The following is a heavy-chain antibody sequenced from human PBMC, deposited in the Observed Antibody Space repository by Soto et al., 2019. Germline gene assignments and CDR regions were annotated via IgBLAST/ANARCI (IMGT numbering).Heavy chain of an antibody. J-gene: IGHJ6*02. Sequence: GGSLRLSCADSGFTFSRYGMHWVRQAPGRGLEWVAVISPDGGNKYYGDSVKGRFAVSRDNSKGALSLQMNSLRAEDTAVYYCARVLDGTIARYYYYGMDAWGQGSTVTISS. D-gene: IGHD1-26*01. V-gene: IGHV3-30*03. CDR2: ISPDGGNK. CDR1: GFTFSRYG. CDR3: ARVLDGTIARYYYYGMDA.